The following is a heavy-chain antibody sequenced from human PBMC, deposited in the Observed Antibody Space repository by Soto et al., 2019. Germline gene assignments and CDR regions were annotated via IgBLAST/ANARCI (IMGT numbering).Heavy chain of an antibody. CDR2: INQSGTT. V-gene: IGHV4-34*01. D-gene: IGHD6-13*01. CDR3: TRLVASGWYTGDY. CDR1: GGSFSGYY. J-gene: IGHJ4*02. Sequence: QMRLQQWGAGLLKPPETLSLTCAVFGGSFSGYYWSWIRQPPGKGLEWIGQINQSGTTNYNPSLKSRVTISIDTSRSQFSLSLGSLTAADTAIYYCTRLVASGWYTGDYWGQGTLVTVSS.